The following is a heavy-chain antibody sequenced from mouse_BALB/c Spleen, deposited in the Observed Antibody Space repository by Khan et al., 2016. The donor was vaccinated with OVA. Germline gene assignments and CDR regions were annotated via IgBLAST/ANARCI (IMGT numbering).Heavy chain of an antibody. D-gene: IGHD2-1*01. CDR2: INTYIGEP. Sequence: QIQLVQSGPELKKPGETVKISCRATGYTFTNYGMNWVKQAPGQGLKWMGWINTYIGEPTYADDFKGRFAFSLETSASTAYLQINNLKNEDTATSCCARSNGNYWFAYWGQGTLVTVSA. CDR3: ARSNGNYWFAY. CDR1: GYTFTNYG. V-gene: IGHV9-3-1*01. J-gene: IGHJ3*01.